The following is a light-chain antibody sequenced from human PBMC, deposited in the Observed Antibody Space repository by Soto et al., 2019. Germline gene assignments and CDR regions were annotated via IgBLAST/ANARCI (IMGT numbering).Light chain of an antibody. Sequence: EIVMTQSPASLSVSPGERGTLPCRASQSVNSNLAWYQQKPGQAPRLLIYDASTRATGIPAKFSGSGSGTDFTLTVSNLEPEDFAVYYCQQRSEWPLTFGGGTKVDIK. J-gene: IGKJ4*01. CDR2: DAS. V-gene: IGKV3-11*01. CDR1: QSVNSN. CDR3: QQRSEWPLT.